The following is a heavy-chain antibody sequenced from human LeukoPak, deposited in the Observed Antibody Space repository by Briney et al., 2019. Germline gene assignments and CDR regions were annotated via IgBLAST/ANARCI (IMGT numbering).Heavy chain of an antibody. J-gene: IGHJ4*02. D-gene: IGHD5-12*01. CDR2: IIPIFGTA. CDR3: ARDRRIVAPAVGGGEFDY. CDR1: GGTFSSYA. Sequence: APVKVSCKASGGTFSSYAISWVRQAPGQGLEWMGRIIPIFGTANYAQKFQGRVTITTDESTSTAYMELSRLRSEGTGVFFCARDRRIVAPAVGGGEFDYWGQGTLVTVSS. V-gene: IGHV1-69*05.